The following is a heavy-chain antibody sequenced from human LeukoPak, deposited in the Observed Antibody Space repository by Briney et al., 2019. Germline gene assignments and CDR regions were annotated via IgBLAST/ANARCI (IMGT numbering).Heavy chain of an antibody. CDR1: GGSFSGYY. CDR2: INHSGST. J-gene: IGHJ3*02. V-gene: IGHV4-34*01. CDR3: ERGESITMFGVPLDAFDI. Sequence: SETLSLTCAVYGGSFSGYYWSWIRQPPGKGLEWIGEINHSGSTNYNPSLKSRVTISVDTSKNQFSLKLSSVTAADTAVYYCERGESITMFGVPLDAFDIWGQGTMVTVSS. D-gene: IGHD3-10*02.